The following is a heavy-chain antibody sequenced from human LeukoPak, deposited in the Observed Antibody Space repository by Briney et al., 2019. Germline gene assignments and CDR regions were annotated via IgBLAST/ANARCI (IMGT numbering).Heavy chain of an antibody. D-gene: IGHD2/OR15-2a*01. CDR3: AADGEYAFLV. CDR1: GLTFYNIW. Sequence: GGSLRLSCAASGLTFYNIWMHWIRQAPGEGLVWVSRIINDGITPTYADSVKGRFTISRDNAKKTLYLQMNSLRADDTAVYYCAADGEYAFLVWGQGTMVTVSS. V-gene: IGHV3-74*01. J-gene: IGHJ3*01. CDR2: IINDGITP.